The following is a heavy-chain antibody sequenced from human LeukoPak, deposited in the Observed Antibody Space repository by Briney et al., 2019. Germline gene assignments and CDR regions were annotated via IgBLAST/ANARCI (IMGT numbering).Heavy chain of an antibody. CDR2: ISGNGGST. D-gene: IGHD3-22*01. J-gene: IGHJ3*02. CDR3: ATSDSNGYYPDAFHI. CDR1: GFTFSSYA. Sequence: GGSLRLSCAASGFTFSSYAMSWVRQAPGKGLEWVSAISGNGGSTYYADSVKGRFTISRDNSKNTLCLQMNSLRAEDTAIYYCATSDSNGYYPDAFHIWGQGTMVTVSS. V-gene: IGHV3-23*01.